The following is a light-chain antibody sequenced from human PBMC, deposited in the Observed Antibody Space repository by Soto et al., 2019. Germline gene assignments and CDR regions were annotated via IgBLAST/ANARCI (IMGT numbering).Light chain of an antibody. V-gene: IGKV1-39*01. J-gene: IGKJ4*01. CDR1: QSISTY. CDR3: QQSYRTPLT. Sequence: DLPMTQSPSSLSASVGDRVTISCRASQSISTYSNWYQQRPGKAPKLLIFAASSLQSGVPSRFSGSGSGTEFTLTISSLQPEDFATYFCQQSYRTPLTFGGGTKVEIK. CDR2: AAS.